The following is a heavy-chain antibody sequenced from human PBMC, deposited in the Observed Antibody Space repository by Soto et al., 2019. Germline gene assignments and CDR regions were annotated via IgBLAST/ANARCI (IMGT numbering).Heavy chain of an antibody. Sequence: QVQLVQSGAEVKKPGSSVKVSCKASGGTFSSYAISWVRQAPGQGLEWMGGIIPIFGTANYAQKSQGRVTITADESTSTAYMELSSLRSEDTAVYYCARDIVVVPAAMLISYYYYGMDVWGQGTTVTVSS. CDR2: IIPIFGTA. D-gene: IGHD2-2*01. CDR3: ARDIVVVPAAMLISYYYYGMDV. J-gene: IGHJ6*02. CDR1: GGTFSSYA. V-gene: IGHV1-69*01.